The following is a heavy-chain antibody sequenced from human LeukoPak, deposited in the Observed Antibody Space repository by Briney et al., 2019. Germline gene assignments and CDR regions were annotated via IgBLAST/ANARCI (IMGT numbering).Heavy chain of an antibody. V-gene: IGHV3-9*03. CDR2: MGWNSGRR. J-gene: IGHJ4*02. CDR3: AKGDGYTLRGAFDY. D-gene: IGHD5-24*01. Sequence: GGPLTLSCAASGLTHDEYAMHGVRQVPGKALECVGGMGWNSGRRGYADSVKGRFGITRDKDENKLYLQMNSLRVDDMALYYCAKGDGYTLRGAFDYWGQGTLVTVSS. CDR1: GLTHDEYA.